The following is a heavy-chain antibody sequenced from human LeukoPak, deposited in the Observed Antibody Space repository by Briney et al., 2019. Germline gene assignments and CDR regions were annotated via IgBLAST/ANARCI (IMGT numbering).Heavy chain of an antibody. CDR3: ARDKEFLLLWFGESQYYFDY. CDR2: ISAYNGNT. D-gene: IGHD3-10*01. CDR1: GYTFTSYG. V-gene: IGHV1-18*01. Sequence: ASVKVSCKASGYTFTSYGISWVRQAPGQGLEWMGWISAYNGNTNYAQKLQGRVTMTTDTSTSTAYMELRSLRSDDTAVYYCARDKEFLLLWFGESQYYFDYWGQGTLVTVSS. J-gene: IGHJ4*02.